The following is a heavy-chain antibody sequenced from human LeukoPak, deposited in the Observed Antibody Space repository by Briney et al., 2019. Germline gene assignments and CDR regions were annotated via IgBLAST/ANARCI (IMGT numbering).Heavy chain of an antibody. CDR2: IYSGGST. V-gene: IGHV3-53*01. CDR3: AKGSGSGWYGWFAP. CDR1: GFTVSSNY. Sequence: GGSLRLSCAASGFTVSSNYMSWVRQAPGKGLEWVSVIYSGGSTYYADSVKGRFTISRDNSKNTLYLQMNSLRAEDTAVYSCAKGSGSGWYGWFAPWGQGTLVTVSS. J-gene: IGHJ5*02. D-gene: IGHD6-19*01.